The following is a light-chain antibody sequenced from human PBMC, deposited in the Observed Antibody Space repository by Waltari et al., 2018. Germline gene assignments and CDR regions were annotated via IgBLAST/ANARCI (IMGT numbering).Light chain of an antibody. CDR3: SSYTSSSTLVV. CDR1: SSDVGGYNY. J-gene: IGLJ2*01. Sequence: QSALTQPASVSGSPGQSITISCTGTSSDVGGYNYVSWYQQHPGKAPKLMIYEVSTRPSGVSNRFSGSKSGNTASLTISELQAEDEADYYCSSYTSSSTLVVFGGGTKLTVL. CDR2: EVS. V-gene: IGLV2-14*01.